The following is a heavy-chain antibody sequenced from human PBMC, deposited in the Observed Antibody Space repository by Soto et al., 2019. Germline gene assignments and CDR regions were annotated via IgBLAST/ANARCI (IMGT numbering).Heavy chain of an antibody. V-gene: IGHV1-18*01. CDR2: ISAYNGKT. Sequence: QVQLVQSGGEVKKPGASVKLSCTASGYTFTSYGISWVRQAPGQGLEWMGWISAYNGKTNYAQNVQGRVTMTTDTSPKTAYRARRSRRSDDTAVNNLAGGGDGNNSPGMAVGAQGTPATVS. D-gene: IGHD2-21*02. CDR1: GYTFTSYG. CDR3: AGGGDGNNSPGMAV. J-gene: IGHJ6*02.